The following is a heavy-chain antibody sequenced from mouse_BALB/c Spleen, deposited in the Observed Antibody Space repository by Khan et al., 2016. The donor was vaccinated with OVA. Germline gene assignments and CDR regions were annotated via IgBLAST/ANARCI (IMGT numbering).Heavy chain of an antibody. CDR1: GYSITSNYA. Sequence: EVQLQESGPGLVKPSQSLSLTCTVPGYSITSNYAWNWIRQFPGNKLEWMGYISYSGSTSYNPSLKSRISITRDTSKNQFFLQLNSVTSEDTATXYCARGNYYGYAMDYWGQGTSVTVSS. J-gene: IGHJ4*01. CDR2: ISYSGST. D-gene: IGHD1-1*01. V-gene: IGHV3-2*02. CDR3: ARGNYYGYAMDY.